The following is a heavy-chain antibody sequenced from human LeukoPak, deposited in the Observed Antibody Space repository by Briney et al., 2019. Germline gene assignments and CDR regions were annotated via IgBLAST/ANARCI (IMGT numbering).Heavy chain of an antibody. D-gene: IGHD3-22*01. CDR1: GGSISSSSYY. CDR3: ARHRRDYYDSSGYPYWFDP. J-gene: IGHJ5*02. CDR2: IYYSGST. V-gene: IGHV4-39*01. Sequence: PSETLSLTCTVSGGSISSSSYYWGWIRQPPGKGLEWIGSIYYSGSTYYNPSLKSRVTISVDTSKNQFSLKLSSVTAADTAVYYCARHRRDYYDSSGYPYWFDPWGQGTLVTVSS.